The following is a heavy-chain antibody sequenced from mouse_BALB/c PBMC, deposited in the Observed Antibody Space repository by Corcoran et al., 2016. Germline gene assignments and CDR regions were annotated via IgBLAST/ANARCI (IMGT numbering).Heavy chain of an antibody. CDR2: IDPANGNT. CDR3: SDLYGYDGGFAY. Sequence: EVQLQQSGAELVKPGASVKLSCTASGFNIKDTYMHWVKQRPEQGLEWIGRIDPANGNTTYDPKFQGKATITADTSSNTAYLQLSSLTSEDTAVYYCSDLYGYDGGFAYWGQGILVTVSA. J-gene: IGHJ3*01. CDR1: GFNIKDTY. D-gene: IGHD2-2*01. V-gene: IGHV14-3*02.